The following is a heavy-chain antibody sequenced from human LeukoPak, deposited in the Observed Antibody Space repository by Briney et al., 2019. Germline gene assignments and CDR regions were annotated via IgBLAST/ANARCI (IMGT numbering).Heavy chain of an antibody. D-gene: IGHD3-9*01. CDR2: ITSGGDST. CDR3: ARGYDLLTAYYTDLGY. Sequence: PGGSLRLSCAASGFTFSSYAMNWVRQAPGKGLEWVSAITSGGDSTFYAYSVKGRFTISRDNSKNTLYLQMNSLRAEDTAVYYCARGYDLLTAYYTDLGYWGQGTLVTVSS. CDR1: GFTFSSYA. V-gene: IGHV3-23*01. J-gene: IGHJ4*02.